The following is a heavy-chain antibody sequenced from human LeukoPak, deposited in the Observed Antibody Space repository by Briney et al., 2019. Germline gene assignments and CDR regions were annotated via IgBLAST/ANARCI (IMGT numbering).Heavy chain of an antibody. V-gene: IGHV4-30-4*08. CDR2: TYYSGST. Sequence: PSQTLSLTCTVSGGSISSGDYYWSWIRQPPGKGLEWIGYTYYSGSTYYNPSLKSRVTISVDTSKNQFSLKLSSVTAADTAVYYCARDRDYSNNDAFDIWGQGTMVTVSS. CDR1: GGSISSGDYY. J-gene: IGHJ3*02. CDR3: ARDRDYSNNDAFDI. D-gene: IGHD4-11*01.